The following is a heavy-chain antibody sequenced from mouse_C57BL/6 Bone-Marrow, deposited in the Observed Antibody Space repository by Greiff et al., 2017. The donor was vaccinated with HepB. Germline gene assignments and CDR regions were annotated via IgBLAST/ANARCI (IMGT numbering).Heavy chain of an antibody. V-gene: IGHV7-1*01. CDR1: GFTFSDFY. J-gene: IGHJ4*01. CDR2: SRNKANDYTT. D-gene: IGHD1-1*01. Sequence: EVQRVESGGGLVQSGRSLRLSCATSGFTFSDFYMEWVRQAPGKGLEWIAASRNKANDYTTEYSASVKGRFIVSRDTSQSILYLQMNALRAEDTAIYYCARAYYYGSVQDYAMDYWGQGTSVTVSS. CDR3: ARAYYYGSVQDYAMDY.